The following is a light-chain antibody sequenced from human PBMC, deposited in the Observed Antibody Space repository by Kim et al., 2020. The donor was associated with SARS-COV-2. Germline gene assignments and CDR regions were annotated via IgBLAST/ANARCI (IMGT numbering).Light chain of an antibody. CDR3: QSADISATYEV. Sequence: PGQTARITGAGDALPEQYASWYQQKSGQAPVLVIYKDTERPSGIPGRFSGSTSGTTVTLNISGVQAEDEADYYCQSADISATYEVFGGGTQLTVL. CDR2: KDT. J-gene: IGLJ3*02. V-gene: IGLV3-25*03. CDR1: ALPEQY.